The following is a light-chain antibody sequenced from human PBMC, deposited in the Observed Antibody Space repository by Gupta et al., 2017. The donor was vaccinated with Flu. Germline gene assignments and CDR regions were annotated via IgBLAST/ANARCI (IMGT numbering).Light chain of an antibody. CDR2: GTS. CDR3: QQDSISSV. J-gene: IGKJ4*01. V-gene: IGKV3-20*01. CDR1: QTVSSST. Sequence: EIVLTQSPGTLSLSPGERATLSCRASQTVSSSTLAWYQQRPGQAPRLLIYGTSTRATGIPDRFSGSGSGTDFTLTISRLEPEDFAVYYCQQDSISSVFGGGTQVEIK.